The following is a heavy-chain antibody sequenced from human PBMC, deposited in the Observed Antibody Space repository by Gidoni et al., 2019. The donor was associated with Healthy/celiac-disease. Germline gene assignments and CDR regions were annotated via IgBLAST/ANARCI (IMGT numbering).Heavy chain of an antibody. V-gene: IGHV1-18*01. CDR3: ARDPVVPAAMKDDYNWFDP. CDR1: GYTLTSYG. D-gene: IGHD2-2*01. Sequence: QVQLVQSGAEVKKPGASVKVSCKASGYTLTSYGISWVRKAPGQGLEWMGWISAYNGNTNYAQKLQGRVTMTTDTSTSTAYMELRSLRSDDTAVYYCARDPVVPAAMKDDYNWFDPWGQGTLVTVSS. CDR2: ISAYNGNT. J-gene: IGHJ5*02.